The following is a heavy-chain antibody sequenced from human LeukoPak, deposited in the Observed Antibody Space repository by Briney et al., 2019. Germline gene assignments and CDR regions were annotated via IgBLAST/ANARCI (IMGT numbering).Heavy chain of an antibody. CDR3: ACRDLTSTWSLP. Sequence: GESLKISCQCFGYSIINYWICWVRQVRGKGVELMGVIYPGDSRVRYNPSFQGQVTLSVANSINTAYLYWASLRASTTAMYYCACRDLTSTWSLPWGQGTLVTVSS. CDR1: GYSIINYW. CDR2: IYPGDSRV. V-gene: IGHV5-51*01. D-gene: IGHD6-13*01. J-gene: IGHJ1*01.